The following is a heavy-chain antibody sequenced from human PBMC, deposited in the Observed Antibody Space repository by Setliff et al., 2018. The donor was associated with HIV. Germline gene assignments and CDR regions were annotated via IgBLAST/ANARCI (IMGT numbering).Heavy chain of an antibody. D-gene: IGHD6-19*01. CDR3: ARVAHSSSYHYYGMDV. Sequence: GASVEVSCKASWGTFSSYGISWVRQAPGQGLEWMGAIIPMFGTGFYAQKFQGRVTITTDESRTTSYMELSSLRFEDTAVYFCARVAHSSSYHYYGMDVWGQGTTVTVSS. V-gene: IGHV1-69*05. CDR2: IIPMFGTG. J-gene: IGHJ6*02. CDR1: WGTFSSYG.